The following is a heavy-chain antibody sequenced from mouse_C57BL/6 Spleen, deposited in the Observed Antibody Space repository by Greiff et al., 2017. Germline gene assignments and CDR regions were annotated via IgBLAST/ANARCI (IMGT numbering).Heavy chain of an antibody. CDR3: ARRDDGCSFWYFDV. CDR1: GYTFTSYW. V-gene: IGHV1-64*01. Sequence: QVQLQQPGAELVKPGASVKLSCTASGYTFTSYWMHWVKQRPGQGLEWIGMINPNSGSTNYNEKFKSKATLTVDKSTSTSYMQLSSLTAEDSAVYYCARRDDGCSFWYFDVWGTGTTVTVSS. D-gene: IGHD1-1*01. CDR2: INPNSGST. J-gene: IGHJ1*03.